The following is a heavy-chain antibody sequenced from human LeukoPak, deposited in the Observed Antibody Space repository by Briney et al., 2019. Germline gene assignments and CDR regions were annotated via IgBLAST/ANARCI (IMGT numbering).Heavy chain of an antibody. V-gene: IGHV1-2*02. CDR1: GYTFTGYY. CDR3: ARLDSYGSSHADY. J-gene: IGHJ4*02. D-gene: IGHD5-18*01. CDR2: INPNSGGT. Sequence: ASVTVSCKASGYTFTGYYMHWVRQAPGQGLEWMGWINPNSGGTNYAQMLQGRVTMTTDTSTSTAYMELRSLRSDDTAMYYCARLDSYGSSHADYWGQGALVTV.